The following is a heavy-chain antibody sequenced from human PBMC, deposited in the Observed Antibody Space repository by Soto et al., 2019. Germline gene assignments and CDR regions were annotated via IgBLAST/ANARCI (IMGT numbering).Heavy chain of an antibody. CDR1: SGSISSSNW. CDR2: IYHSGST. CDR3: ARLEGLATISYYFDF. D-gene: IGHD3-9*01. V-gene: IGHV4-4*02. Sequence: SETLSLTCAVSSGSISSSNWWSWVRQPPGKGLEWIGGIYHSGSTNYNPSLQTRVTISLDKSKSQFSLKLNSVTAADSAVYFCARLEGLATISYYFDFWGPGALVTVSS. J-gene: IGHJ4*02.